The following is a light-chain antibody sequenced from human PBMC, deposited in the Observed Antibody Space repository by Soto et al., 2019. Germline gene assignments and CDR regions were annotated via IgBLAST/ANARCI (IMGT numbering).Light chain of an antibody. CDR1: QDISTS. J-gene: IGKJ4*01. Sequence: IQMTQSPSSLSASVGVRVTITCRASQDISTSLAWYQQKPGTAPKLLIYGASSLQSGVSSRFSGSGSGTDFTLTIRNLQPEDFATYYCQRADNFPLTFGGGTKVDIK. CDR3: QRADNFPLT. V-gene: IGKV1-12*01. CDR2: GAS.